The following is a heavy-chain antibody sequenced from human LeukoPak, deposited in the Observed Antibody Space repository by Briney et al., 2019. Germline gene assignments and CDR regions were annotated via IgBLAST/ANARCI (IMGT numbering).Heavy chain of an antibody. V-gene: IGHV4-38-2*02. CDR2: IYHSGST. CDR3: ARDGVAAAGKSPYYYYGMDV. J-gene: IGHJ6*02. CDR1: GYSISSGYY. D-gene: IGHD6-13*01. Sequence: SETLSLTCTVSGYSISSGYYWGWIRQPPGKGLEWIGSIYHSGSTYYNPSLKSRVTISVDTSKNQFSLKLSSVTAADTAVYYCARDGVAAAGKSPYYYYGMDVWGQGTTVTVSS.